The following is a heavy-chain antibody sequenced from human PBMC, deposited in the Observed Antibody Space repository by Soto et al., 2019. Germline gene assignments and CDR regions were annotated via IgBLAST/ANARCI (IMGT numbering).Heavy chain of an antibody. CDR2: IYYSGST. V-gene: IGHV4-31*03. CDR1: GGSISSGGYY. Sequence: SETLSLTCTVSGGSISSGGYYWSWIRQHPGKGLEWIGYIYYSGSTYYNPSLKSRVTISVDTSKNQFSLKLSSVTAADTAVYYCARAQVGISIPYHHYYYYYMDVWGKGTTVTVSS. D-gene: IGHD1-26*01. CDR3: ARAQVGISIPYHHYYYYYMDV. J-gene: IGHJ6*03.